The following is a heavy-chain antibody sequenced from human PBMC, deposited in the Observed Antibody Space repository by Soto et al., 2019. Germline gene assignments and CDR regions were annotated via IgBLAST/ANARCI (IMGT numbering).Heavy chain of an antibody. J-gene: IGHJ4*02. D-gene: IGHD3-22*01. V-gene: IGHV1-18*01. CDR3: ARDYHDSSGFSYAGY. CDR2: ISPYNGNT. Sequence: QVQLVQSGGEVKKPGASVKVSCKTSGYTFTGYGISWVLQAPGQGPEWMGWISPYNGNTKYAQSFQGRVTMTTDTSTSTAYMDLRSLRSDDTAVYYCARDYHDSSGFSYAGYWGQGTLVNVSS. CDR1: GYTFTGYG.